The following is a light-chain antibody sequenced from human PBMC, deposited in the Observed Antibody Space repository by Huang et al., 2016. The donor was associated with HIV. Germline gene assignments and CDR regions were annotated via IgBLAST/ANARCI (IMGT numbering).Light chain of an antibody. CDR3: QQYFTTPWT. Sequence: DIVMTQSPDLLAVSLGERATINCKSNQSVFYNSNRKNFVAWFQQTPGQPPKLLIHWASIRASGVPDRFSGGGSRTEFTLTIYNLQAADVALYYCQQYFTTPWTFGQGTKVELK. CDR1: QSVFYNSNRKNF. CDR2: WAS. V-gene: IGKV4-1*01. J-gene: IGKJ1*01.